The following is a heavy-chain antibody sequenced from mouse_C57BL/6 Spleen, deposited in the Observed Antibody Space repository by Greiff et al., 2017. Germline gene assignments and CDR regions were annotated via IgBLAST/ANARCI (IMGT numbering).Heavy chain of an antibody. CDR2: ISYDGSN. CDR1: GYSITSGYY. V-gene: IGHV3-6*01. Sequence: EVKLMESGPGLVKPSQSLSLTCSVTGYSITSGYYWNWIRQFPGNKLEWMGYISYDGSNNYNPSLKNRISITRDTSKNQCFLKLNSVTTEDTATYYCARGANWADFDYWGQGTTLTVSS. CDR3: ARGANWADFDY. D-gene: IGHD4-1*01. J-gene: IGHJ2*01.